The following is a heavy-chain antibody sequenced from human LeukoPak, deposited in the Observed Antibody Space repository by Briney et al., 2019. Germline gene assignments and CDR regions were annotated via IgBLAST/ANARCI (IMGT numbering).Heavy chain of an antibody. CDR2: INHSGST. V-gene: IGHV4-34*01. CDR3: ARHRKVRGAKLNWFDP. D-gene: IGHD3-10*01. J-gene: IGHJ5*02. Sequence: PSETLSLTCAVYGGCFSGYYWSWIRQPPGKGLEWIGEINHSGSTNYNPSLKSRVTISVDTSKNQFSLKLSSVTAADTAVYYCARHRKVRGAKLNWFDPWGQGTLVTVSS. CDR1: GGCFSGYY.